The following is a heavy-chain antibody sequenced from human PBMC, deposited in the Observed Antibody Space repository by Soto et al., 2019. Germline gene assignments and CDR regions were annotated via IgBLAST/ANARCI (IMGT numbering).Heavy chain of an antibody. CDR1: GYTFTSYD. D-gene: IGHD3-10*01. V-gene: IGHV1-8*01. CDR2: MNPNSGNT. J-gene: IGHJ6*03. Sequence: ASVKVSCKASGYTFTSYDINWVRQATGQGLEWMGWMNPNSGNTGYAQKFQGRVTMTRNTSISTAYMELSSLRSEDTAVYYCARGRVDPSWLLWFGEFPYYYSYMDVWGKGTTVPVS. CDR3: ARGRVDPSWLLWFGEFPYYYSYMDV.